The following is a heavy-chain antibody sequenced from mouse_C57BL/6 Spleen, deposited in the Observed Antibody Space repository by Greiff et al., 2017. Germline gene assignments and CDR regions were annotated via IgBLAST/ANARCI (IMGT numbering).Heavy chain of an antibody. V-gene: IGHV1-5*01. Sequence: VQLKQSGTVLARPGASVKMSCKTSGYTFTSYWMHWVKQRPGQGLEWIGAIYPGNSDTSYNQKFKGKAKLTAVTSASTAYMELSSLTNEDSAVYYCTRELGPFAYWGQGTLVTVSA. D-gene: IGHD4-1*01. CDR2: IYPGNSDT. CDR3: TRELGPFAY. CDR1: GYTFTSYW. J-gene: IGHJ3*01.